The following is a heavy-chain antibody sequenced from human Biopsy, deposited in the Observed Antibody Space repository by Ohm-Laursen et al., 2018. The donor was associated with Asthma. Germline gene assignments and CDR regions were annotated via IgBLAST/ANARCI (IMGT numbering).Heavy chain of an antibody. CDR2: ISWNSATI. Sequence: SSLRLSCTASGFKFDEYTMHWVRQAPGEGLEWVSGISWNSATIGYADSVEGRFTISRDNAKNSVFLHMDSLRPEDTAFYYCAKVRSDWVITESFDYWGQGVLVTVSS. D-gene: IGHD3-22*01. J-gene: IGHJ4*02. CDR1: GFKFDEYT. V-gene: IGHV3-9*01. CDR3: AKVRSDWVITESFDY.